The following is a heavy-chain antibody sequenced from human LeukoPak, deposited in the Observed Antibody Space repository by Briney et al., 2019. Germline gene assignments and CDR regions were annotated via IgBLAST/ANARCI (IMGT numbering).Heavy chain of an antibody. D-gene: IGHD3-9*01. CDR2: ISSSSSYI. Sequence: GGSLRLSCAASGFTFSSYSMNWVRQAPGKGLEWVSSISSSSSYIYYADSVKGRFTISRDNAKNSLYLQMNSLRAEDTAVYYCAREHRDFDWLLYAPDYNGMDVWGQGTTVTVSS. V-gene: IGHV3-21*01. CDR1: GFTFSSYS. CDR3: AREHRDFDWLLYAPDYNGMDV. J-gene: IGHJ6*02.